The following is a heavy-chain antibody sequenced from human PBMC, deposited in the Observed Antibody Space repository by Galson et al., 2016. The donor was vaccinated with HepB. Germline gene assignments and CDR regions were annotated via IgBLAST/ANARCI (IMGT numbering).Heavy chain of an antibody. V-gene: IGHV5-51*01. J-gene: IGHJ4*02. CDR2: IYPGDSDT. D-gene: IGHD6-13*01. CDR3: ARRRVYSIRWGEGPNSDYFDD. CDR1: GYDFTSYW. Sequence: QSGAEAKKPGESLKISCKGSGYDFTSYWIGWVRQMPGKGLEWMGLIYPGDSDTRYSPSFQGQVTISADKSISTAYLQWSSLKASDTAMYYCARRRVYSIRWGEGPNSDYFDDWGQGTMVTVSS.